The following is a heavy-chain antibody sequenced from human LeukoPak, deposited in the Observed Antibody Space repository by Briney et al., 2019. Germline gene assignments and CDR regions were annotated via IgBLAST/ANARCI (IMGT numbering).Heavy chain of an antibody. CDR1: GGSFSGYY. J-gene: IGHJ5*02. V-gene: IGHV4-34*01. CDR3: ACRLIAARGRFDP. CDR2: INHRGST. Sequence: SETLSLTCAVYGGSFSGYYWSWIRQPPGKGLEWIGEINHRGSTNYNPSLKSRVTISVDTSKNQFSLKLSSVTAADTAVYYCACRLIAARGRFDPWGQGTLVTVSS. D-gene: IGHD6-6*01.